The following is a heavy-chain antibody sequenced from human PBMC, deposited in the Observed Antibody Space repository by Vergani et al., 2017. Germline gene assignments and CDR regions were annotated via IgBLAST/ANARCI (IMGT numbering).Heavy chain of an antibody. CDR2: IYYSGST. Sequence: QLQLQESGPGLVKPSETLSLTCTVSGGSISSSSYYWGWIRQPPGKGLEWIGSIYYSGSTYYNPSLKSRVTISVDTSKNQFSLKLSSVTAADTAVYYCATEVSSSGPLPLDYWGQGTLVTVSS. CDR3: ATEVSSSGPLPLDY. D-gene: IGHD6-6*01. J-gene: IGHJ4*02. V-gene: IGHV4-39*01. CDR1: GGSISSSSYY.